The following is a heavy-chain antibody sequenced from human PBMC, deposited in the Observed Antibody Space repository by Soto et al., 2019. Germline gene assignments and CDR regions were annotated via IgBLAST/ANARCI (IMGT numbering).Heavy chain of an antibody. CDR1: GGSISSGGYY. D-gene: IGHD5-18*01. J-gene: IGHJ4*02. CDR3: ARGDSYRRHYYFDY. CDR2: IYYSGST. V-gene: IGHV4-31*03. Sequence: QVQLQESGPGLVKPSQTLSLTCTVSGGSISSGGYYWSWIRQHPGKGLEWIGYIYYSGSTYYNPSLKSRVTISVDTSKNQFSLKLSSVTAADTAVYYCARGDSYRRHYYFDYWGQGTLVTVSS.